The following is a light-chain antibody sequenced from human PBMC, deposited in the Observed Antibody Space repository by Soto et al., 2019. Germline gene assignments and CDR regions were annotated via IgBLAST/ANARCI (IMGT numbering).Light chain of an antibody. Sequence: DIPLTQSPSTLSASVGDRVTITCRASQRIATWLAWYQHQPGSAPKLLIYGASTLQSGVPSRFSGSGSGAEFTLTIGNLQPEDFATYYCQQYHLYWTFGPGTKVEI. V-gene: IGKV1-5*01. CDR2: GAS. J-gene: IGKJ1*01. CDR3: QQYHLYWT. CDR1: QRIATW.